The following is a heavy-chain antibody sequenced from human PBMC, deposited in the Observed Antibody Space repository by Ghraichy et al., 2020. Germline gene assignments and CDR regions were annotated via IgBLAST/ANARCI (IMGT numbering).Heavy chain of an antibody. CDR2: IIPIFATA. D-gene: IGHD6-19*01. Sequence: SVKVSCKTSGGTFSSYAISWVRQAPGQGLEWMGGIIPIFATANYAQKFQDRVTITADESTSTAYMELSSLRSEDTAVYYCARTIAVAGNIFWSFDLWGRGTLVTVSS. J-gene: IGHJ2*01. CDR3: ARTIAVAGNIFWSFDL. CDR1: GGTFSSYA. V-gene: IGHV1-69*13.